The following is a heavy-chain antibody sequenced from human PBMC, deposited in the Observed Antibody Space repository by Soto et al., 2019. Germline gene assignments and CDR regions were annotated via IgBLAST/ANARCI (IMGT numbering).Heavy chain of an antibody. D-gene: IGHD6-6*01. Sequence: GGSLRLSCAASGSTFSNAWMSWVRQAPGKGLEWVGRIRSNTDGGTTDYAAPVKGRFTISRDDSKNTLYLQMNSLKTEDTAVYYCSTRSGSSPWGQGTLVTVSS. CDR1: GSTFSNAW. V-gene: IGHV3-15*01. J-gene: IGHJ5*02. CDR2: IRSNTDGGTT. CDR3: STRSGSSP.